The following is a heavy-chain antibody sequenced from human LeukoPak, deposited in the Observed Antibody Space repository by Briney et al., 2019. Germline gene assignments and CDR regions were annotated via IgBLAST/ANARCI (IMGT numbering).Heavy chain of an antibody. V-gene: IGHV1-3*01. CDR2: INAGNGNT. D-gene: IGHD2-2*01. J-gene: IGHJ5*02. CDR1: GYTFTSYA. CDR3: ARGKLVVVPAARPGYNWFDP. Sequence: ASVKVSCKASGYTFTSYAMHWVRQAPGQRLEWMGWINAGNGNTKYSQKFQGRVTITRDTSASTAYMELSSLRSEDTAVYCCARGKLVVVPAARPGYNWFDPWGQGTLVTVSS.